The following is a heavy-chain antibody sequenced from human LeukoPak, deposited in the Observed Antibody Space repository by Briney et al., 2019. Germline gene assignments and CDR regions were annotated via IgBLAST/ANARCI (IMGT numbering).Heavy chain of an antibody. J-gene: IGHJ6*02. CDR3: ARVVLSVTTDHYYYYYGMDV. Sequence: GASVKVSCKASGYTFTSYGISWVRQAPGQGLEWMGWISAYNGNTNYAQKLQARVTMTTDTSTSTAYMELRSLRSDDTAVYYCARVVLSVTTDHYYYYYGMDVWGQGTTVTVSS. CDR1: GYTFTSYG. D-gene: IGHD4-17*01. V-gene: IGHV1-18*01. CDR2: ISAYNGNT.